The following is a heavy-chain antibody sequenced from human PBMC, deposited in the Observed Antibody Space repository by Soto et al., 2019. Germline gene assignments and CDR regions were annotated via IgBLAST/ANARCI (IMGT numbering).Heavy chain of an antibody. D-gene: IGHD3-22*01. Sequence: GGSLRLSCTASGFTFGDYAMSWVRQAPGKGLEWVGFIRSKAYGGTTEYAASVKGRFTISRDDSKSIAYLQMNSLKTEDTAVYYCTRDPRHYYDSSGYWNWGQGT. V-gene: IGHV3-49*04. CDR1: GFTFGDYA. CDR3: TRDPRHYYDSSGYWN. J-gene: IGHJ4*02. CDR2: IRSKAYGGTT.